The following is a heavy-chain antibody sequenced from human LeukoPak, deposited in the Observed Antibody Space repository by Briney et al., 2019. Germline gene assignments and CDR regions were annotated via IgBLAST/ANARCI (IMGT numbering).Heavy chain of an antibody. D-gene: IGHD6-19*01. V-gene: IGHV3-23*01. CDR1: GFTFSNFG. CDR3: ARVPHTGGWTYDY. J-gene: IGHJ4*02. CDR2: ISASGDST. Sequence: GGSLRLSCAASGFTFSNFGMSWVRQAPGKGLELVSVISASGDSTYYADSVKGRSTISRDNSTNMLYLQMNSLRAEDTAVYYCARVPHTGGWTYDYWGQGTLVTVSS.